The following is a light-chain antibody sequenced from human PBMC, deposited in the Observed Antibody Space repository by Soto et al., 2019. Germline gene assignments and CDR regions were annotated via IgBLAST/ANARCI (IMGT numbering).Light chain of an antibody. CDR2: ATS. Sequence: DIQMTQSPPSLSASVGDRVTITCRASKGINNYLAWFQQQPGTAPKPLIYATSTFHSGVPARFTCSGSGTEFTLTITSLQPADFVTYYCQQYNSYTWTFGQGTKVEVK. CDR1: KGINNY. CDR3: QQYNSYTWT. J-gene: IGKJ1*01. V-gene: IGKV1-16*01.